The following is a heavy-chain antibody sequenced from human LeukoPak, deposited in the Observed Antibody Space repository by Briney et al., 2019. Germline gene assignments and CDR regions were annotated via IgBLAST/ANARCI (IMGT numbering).Heavy chain of an antibody. D-gene: IGHD1-26*01. Sequence: GGSLRLSCAASGFTFSSNYMNWVRQAPGKGLEWVSVIYSGGSIYHADSVKGRFTISRDNSKNTLYLQMDSLRAEDTAVYYCARDSVGAGYFDYWGQGTLVTVSS. V-gene: IGHV3-53*01. CDR2: IYSGGSI. CDR3: ARDSVGAGYFDY. CDR1: GFTFSSNY. J-gene: IGHJ4*02.